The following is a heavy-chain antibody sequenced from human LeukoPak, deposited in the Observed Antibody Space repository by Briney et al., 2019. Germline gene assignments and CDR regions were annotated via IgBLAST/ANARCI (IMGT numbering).Heavy chain of an antibody. CDR1: GFAFSTYI. CDR3: ARVQAGKWDFDF. Sequence: GGSLRLSCAASGFAFSTYIMNWVRQAPGKGLDWVSYIRSDSSIIHYTDSVKGRFTISRDNGKNSLYLQMNSLRAEDTAVYFCARVQAGKWDFDFWGQGTLVTVSS. V-gene: IGHV3-48*01. CDR2: IRSDSSII. D-gene: IGHD2-8*01. J-gene: IGHJ4*02.